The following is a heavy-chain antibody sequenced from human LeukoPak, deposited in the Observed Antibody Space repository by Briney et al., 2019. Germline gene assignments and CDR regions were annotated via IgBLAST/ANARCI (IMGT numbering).Heavy chain of an antibody. J-gene: IGHJ4*02. Sequence: GGSLRLSCTASGFTFSGHWIHWVRQPPGMVLVWVSRINERGTDSMYAESVKGRFTISRDNAKNTVYLQMNSLRAEDTAVYYCVRDETLWTLDWWGQGTLVSVSS. CDR2: INERGTDS. CDR3: VRDETLWTLDW. CDR1: GFTFSGHW. D-gene: IGHD1-1*01. V-gene: IGHV3-74*03.